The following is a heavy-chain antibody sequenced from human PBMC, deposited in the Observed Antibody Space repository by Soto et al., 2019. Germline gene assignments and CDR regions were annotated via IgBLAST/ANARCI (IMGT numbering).Heavy chain of an antibody. J-gene: IGHJ3*02. D-gene: IGHD5-12*01. Sequence: GGSLRLSCTASGFTFGDYAMSWFRQDPGKGLEWVGFIRSKAYGGTTEYAASVKGRFTISRDDSKSIAYLQMNSLKTEDTAVYYCTILYSGYDFLPTDAFDIWGQGTMVTVSS. V-gene: IGHV3-49*03. CDR2: IRSKAYGGTT. CDR3: TILYSGYDFLPTDAFDI. CDR1: GFTFGDYA.